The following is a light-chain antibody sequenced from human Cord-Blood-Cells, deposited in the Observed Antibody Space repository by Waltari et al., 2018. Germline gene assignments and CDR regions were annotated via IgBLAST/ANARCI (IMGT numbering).Light chain of an antibody. J-gene: IGKJ2*01. CDR2: DAS. CDR1: QDISNY. CDR3: QQYVNLPYT. Sequence: DIQMTQSPPSLYATVGDRVTITCQASQDISNYLNWYQQKPEKAPKLLIYDASNLKTGVPSRFSGSGSGTDFTFTISSLQPEDIATYYCQQYVNLPYTFGQGTKLEIK. V-gene: IGKV1-33*01.